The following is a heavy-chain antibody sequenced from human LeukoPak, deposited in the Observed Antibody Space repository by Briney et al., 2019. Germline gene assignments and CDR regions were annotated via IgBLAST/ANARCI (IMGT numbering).Heavy chain of an antibody. D-gene: IGHD3-10*01. Sequence: GGSLRLSCAASGFTFSSYSMNWVRQAPGKGLEWVSSISSSSSYIYYADSVKGRFTISRDNAKNSLYLQMTSLRAEDTAVYYCARDGASNYYGSGSYDYWGQGTLGTVSS. CDR2: ISSSSSYI. J-gene: IGHJ4*02. V-gene: IGHV3-21*01. CDR3: ARDGASNYYGSGSYDY. CDR1: GFTFSSYS.